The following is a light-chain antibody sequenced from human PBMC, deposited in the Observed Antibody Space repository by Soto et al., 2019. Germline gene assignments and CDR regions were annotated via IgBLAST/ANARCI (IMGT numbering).Light chain of an antibody. V-gene: IGKV1-9*01. CDR2: AAS. J-gene: IGKJ5*01. CDR3: QQSNAFPVT. CDR1: QATNSF. Sequence: DIQLTQSPSFLSASVGGRVTITCRASQATNSFAWHQQRPGKVPQLLISAASTLEGGVPSRFSGSRSGTDFTLTINDLQPDDFATYYWQQSNAFPVTFGQGTRLEIK.